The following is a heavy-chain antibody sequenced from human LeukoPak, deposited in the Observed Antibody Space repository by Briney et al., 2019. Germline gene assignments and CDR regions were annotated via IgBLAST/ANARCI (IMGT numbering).Heavy chain of an antibody. Sequence: ASVKVSCKASGYTFTSYGISWVRQAPGQGLEWMGWISGYNGNTNYAQKLQGRVTMTTDTSTSTAYMELRSLRSDDTALYYCARDTGSEVVGATLNYWGQGTLVTDSP. CDR3: ARDTGSEVVGATLNY. J-gene: IGHJ4*02. V-gene: IGHV1-18*01. D-gene: IGHD2-15*01. CDR2: ISGYNGNT. CDR1: GYTFTSYG.